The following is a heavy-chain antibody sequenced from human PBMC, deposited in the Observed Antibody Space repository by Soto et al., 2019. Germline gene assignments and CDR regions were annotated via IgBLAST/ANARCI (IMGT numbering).Heavy chain of an antibody. J-gene: IGHJ4*02. CDR3: ARDPSTGYADF. D-gene: IGHD3-9*01. CDR1: GFTFIDYA. CDR2: ISAAGGDST. Sequence: GGSLRLSCAASGFTFIDYALNWVRQAPGKGLEWVSTISAAGGDSTYYADSVQGRFTISRDNSKKTLYLQMNSLRAEDTAVYFCARDPSTGYADFWGQGTLVTVSS. V-gene: IGHV3-23*01.